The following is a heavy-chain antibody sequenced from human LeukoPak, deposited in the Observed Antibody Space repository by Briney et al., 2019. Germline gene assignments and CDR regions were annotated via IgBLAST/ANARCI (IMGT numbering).Heavy chain of an antibody. J-gene: IGHJ4*02. CDR2: ISGSGGGT. CDR3: AKVWDLERITVVRRPYYFDY. Sequence: GGSLRLSCAASGFTFSSYAMSWVRQAPGKGLEWVSAISGSGGGTYYADSVKGRFTISRDNSKNTLYLQMNSLRAEDTAVYYCAKVWDLERITVVRRPYYFDYWGQGTLVTVSS. V-gene: IGHV3-23*01. CDR1: GFTFSSYA. D-gene: IGHD3-10*01.